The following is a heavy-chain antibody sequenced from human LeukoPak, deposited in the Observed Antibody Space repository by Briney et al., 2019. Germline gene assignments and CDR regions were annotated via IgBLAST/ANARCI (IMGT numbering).Heavy chain of an antibody. CDR3: AKARGAAAFDAFDI. D-gene: IGHD6-13*01. J-gene: IGHJ3*02. V-gene: IGHV3-23*01. CDR2: ISGSGVNT. CDR1: GFTFSSYA. Sequence: GGSLRLSCAASGFTFSSYAMRWVRQAPGKGLEWVSAISGSGVNTYYADSVKGRFTISRGNSKNTLYLQMHSLRAEDTALYYCAKARGAAAFDAFDIWGQGTMVTVSS.